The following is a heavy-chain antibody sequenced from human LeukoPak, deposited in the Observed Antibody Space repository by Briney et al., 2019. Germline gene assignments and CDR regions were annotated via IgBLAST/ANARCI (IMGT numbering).Heavy chain of an antibody. CDR1: GFNFSSYS. Sequence: GGSLRLSCATSGFNFSSYSMNWVRQAPGRGLEWVSSVTTSSSYLYYADSVKGRFTSSRDNAKNSLYLQMNSLRAEDTAVYYCARVHSSGQLETFDYWGQGTLVTVSS. CDR2: VTTSSSYL. D-gene: IGHD6-19*01. V-gene: IGHV3-21*01. J-gene: IGHJ4*02. CDR3: ARVHSSGQLETFDY.